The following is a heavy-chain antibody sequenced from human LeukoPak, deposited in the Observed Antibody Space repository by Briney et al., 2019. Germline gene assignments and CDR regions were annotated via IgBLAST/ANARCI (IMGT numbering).Heavy chain of an antibody. J-gene: IGHJ5*02. D-gene: IGHD3-3*01. CDR2: INPSGGRV. CDR1: GYTFTSYS. V-gene: IGHV1-46*01. Sequence: ASVKVSCKASGYTFTSYSIHWVRQAPGHGLEWLGIINPSGGRVTYAQTFQGRVTMTRDTSTSTVYMELSSLRSEDTAVYYCARDSAFTIFGSYWFDPWGQGTLVTVSS. CDR3: ARDSAFTIFGSYWFDP.